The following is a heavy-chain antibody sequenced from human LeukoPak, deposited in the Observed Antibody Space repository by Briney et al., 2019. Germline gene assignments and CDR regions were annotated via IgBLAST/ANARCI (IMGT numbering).Heavy chain of an antibody. CDR1: GFTFSSYG. Sequence: PGGSLRLSCAASGFTFSSYGMSWVRQAPGKGLEWVSALSGGGASTYYADSVKGRFTISRDNSKNTLYLQMNSLRVEDTAVYYCAKEGGYGELSSYFDYWGQGTLVTVSS. CDR3: AKEGGYGELSSYFDY. D-gene: IGHD3-16*02. J-gene: IGHJ4*02. V-gene: IGHV3-23*01. CDR2: LSGGGAST.